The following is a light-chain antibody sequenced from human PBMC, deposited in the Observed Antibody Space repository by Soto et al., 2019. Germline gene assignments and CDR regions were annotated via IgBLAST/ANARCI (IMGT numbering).Light chain of an antibody. V-gene: IGKV1-39*01. CDR1: QTIDNN. CDR2: VAF. CDR3: QQSFSIPYT. J-gene: IGKJ2*01. Sequence: DIQMTQSPSSLSASVGDRVTITCRASQTIDNNLNWYQQKPGKAPRLLIYVAFSLQSGVPSRFSGSGSGIDFTLPISSLQPDDFATYFCQQSFSIPYTFGQGTILEIK.